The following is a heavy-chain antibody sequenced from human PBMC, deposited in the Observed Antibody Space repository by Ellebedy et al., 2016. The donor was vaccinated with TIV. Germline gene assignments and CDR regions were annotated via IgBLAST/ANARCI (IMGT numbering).Heavy chain of an antibody. V-gene: IGHV1-69*13. CDR3: ARIRYSYAVDY. Sequence: SVKVSCXASGRTFSSYAISWVRQAPGQGLEWMGGIIPIFGTANYAQKFQGRVTITADESTSTAYMELSSLRSEDTAVYYCARIRYSYAVDYWGQGTLVTVSS. D-gene: IGHD5-18*01. CDR1: GRTFSSYA. J-gene: IGHJ4*02. CDR2: IIPIFGTA.